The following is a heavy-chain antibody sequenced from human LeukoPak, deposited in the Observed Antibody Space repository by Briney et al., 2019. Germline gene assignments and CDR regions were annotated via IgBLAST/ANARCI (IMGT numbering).Heavy chain of an antibody. Sequence: SETLSLTCTVSGGSINYYYWSWIRQPLGKGLEWIGYVYYRGSTNYNASLKSRVTISVDTSKNQFSLKLSSVTAADTAVYYCAREGGGIYDSSGYYPGTFDYWGQGTLVTVSS. CDR3: AREGGGIYDSSGYYPGTFDY. J-gene: IGHJ4*02. V-gene: IGHV4-59*01. D-gene: IGHD3-22*01. CDR2: VYYRGST. CDR1: GGSINYYY.